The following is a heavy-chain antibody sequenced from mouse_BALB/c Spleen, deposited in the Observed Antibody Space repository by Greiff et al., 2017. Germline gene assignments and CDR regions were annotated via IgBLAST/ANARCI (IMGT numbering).Heavy chain of an antibody. CDR1: GYTFTSYW. CDR2: INPSTGYT. CDR3: APYDYYAMDY. D-gene: IGHD6-5*01. V-gene: IGHV1-7*01. Sequence: QVQLQQSGAELAKPGASVKMSCKASGYTFTSYWMHWVKQRPGQGLEWIGYINPSTGYTEYNQKFKDKATLTADKSSSTAYMQLSSLTSEDSAVYYCAPYDYYAMDYWGQGTSVTVSS. J-gene: IGHJ4*01.